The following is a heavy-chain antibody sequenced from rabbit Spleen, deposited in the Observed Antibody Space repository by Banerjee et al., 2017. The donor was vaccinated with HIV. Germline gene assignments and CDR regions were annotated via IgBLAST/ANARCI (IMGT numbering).Heavy chain of an antibody. D-gene: IGHD1-1*01. CDR2: VGSGST. CDR1: GVSLNDKDV. J-gene: IGHJ4*01. Sequence: EQLEESGGGLVKPEGSLTLTCKASGVSLNDKDVMCWVRQPPGKGLEWIACVGSGSTYSATWATGRFTISKTSSTTVTLQMTSLTAADTATYFCARDLTGVIGWNFNLWGQGTLVTVS. CDR3: ARDLTGVIGWNFNL. V-gene: IGHV1S45*01.